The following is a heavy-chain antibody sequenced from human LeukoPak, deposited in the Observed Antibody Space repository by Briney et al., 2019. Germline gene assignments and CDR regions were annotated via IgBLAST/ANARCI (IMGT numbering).Heavy chain of an antibody. CDR1: GGSISSSNW. CDR3: ARRFRGYYDSSGYYRY. J-gene: IGHJ4*02. CDR2: IYHSGST. D-gene: IGHD3-22*01. Sequence: SETLSLTCAVSGGSISSSNWWSWVRQPPGKGLEWIGEIYHSGSTNYNPSLKSRVTISVDTSKNQFSLKLSSVTAADTAVYYCARRFRGYYDSSGYYRYWGQGTLVTVSS. V-gene: IGHV4-4*02.